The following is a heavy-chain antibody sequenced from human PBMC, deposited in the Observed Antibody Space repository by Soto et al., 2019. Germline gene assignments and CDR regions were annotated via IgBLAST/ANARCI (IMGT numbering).Heavy chain of an antibody. V-gene: IGHV3-33*01. Sequence: QVQLVESGGGVVQPGRSLRLSCAASGFTFSSYGMHWVRQAPGKGLEWVAVIWYDGSNKYYADSVKGRFTISRDNSKNTLYLQMNSLRAEDTAVYYCARDGEFVYISGWYGGWYFDYWGQGTLVTVSS. CDR2: IWYDGSNK. CDR1: GFTFSSYG. J-gene: IGHJ4*02. D-gene: IGHD6-19*01. CDR3: ARDGEFVYISGWYGGWYFDY.